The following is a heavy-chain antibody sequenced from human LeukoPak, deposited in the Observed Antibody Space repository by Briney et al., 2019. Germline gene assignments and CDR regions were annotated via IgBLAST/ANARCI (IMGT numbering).Heavy chain of an antibody. CDR1: GFTFSKYA. D-gene: IGHD3-22*01. CDR3: ARDPDYYDSSVQSDY. V-gene: IGHV3-23*01. CDR2: VNDRGTGT. J-gene: IGHJ4*02. Sequence: GGSLRLSCAASGFTFSKYAMSWVRQAPGKGLEWVSSVNDRGTGTYYADSVKGRFTISRDNSKNTLSLQMNSLRAEDTAVYYCARDPDYYDSSVQSDYWGQGTLVTVSS.